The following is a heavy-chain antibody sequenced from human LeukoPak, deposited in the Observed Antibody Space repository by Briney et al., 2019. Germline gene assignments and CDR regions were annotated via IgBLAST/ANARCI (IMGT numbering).Heavy chain of an antibody. CDR1: GGSISSSSYY. CDR3: ARAGYCSSTSCYKGLNWFDP. V-gene: IGHV4-39*07. CDR2: IYYSGST. Sequence: PSETLSLTCTVSGGSISSSSYYWGWIRQPPGKGLEWIGSIYYSGSTYYNPSLKSRVTISVDTSKNQFSLKLSSVTAADTAVYYCARAGYCSSTSCYKGLNWFDPWGQGTLVTVSS. D-gene: IGHD2-2*02. J-gene: IGHJ5*02.